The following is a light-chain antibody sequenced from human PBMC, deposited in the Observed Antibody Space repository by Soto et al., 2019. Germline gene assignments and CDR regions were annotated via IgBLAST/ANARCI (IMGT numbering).Light chain of an antibody. J-gene: IGKJ1*01. CDR2: DAS. CDR1: QSISGW. V-gene: IGKV1-5*01. Sequence: DIQMTQSPSSLSASVGDRVTITCRASQSISGWLAWYQQKPGTAPTLLIYDASTLESGVPSRFSGSGFGTDFTLTISTLQPEDFGTYYCQQYNSYSWTFGQGTKVDIK. CDR3: QQYNSYSWT.